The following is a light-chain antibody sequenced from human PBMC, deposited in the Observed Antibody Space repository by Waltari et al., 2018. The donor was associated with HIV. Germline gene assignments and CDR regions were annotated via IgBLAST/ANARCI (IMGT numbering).Light chain of an antibody. J-gene: IGLJ3*02. V-gene: IGLV2-11*01. CDR3: CSYADDYTWV. Sequence: QSALTQPRSVSGSPGQSVTISCTGTSSDVGDYNSVSWYQQHPGKAPKLMIFDVNKRPSGVPDRFSGSKSGNTASLTISGLQAEDEADYYCCSYADDYTWVFGGGTKLTVL. CDR1: SSDVGDYNS. CDR2: DVN.